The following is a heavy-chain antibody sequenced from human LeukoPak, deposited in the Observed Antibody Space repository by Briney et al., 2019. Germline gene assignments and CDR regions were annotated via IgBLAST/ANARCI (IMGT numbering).Heavy chain of an antibody. CDR3: ARGVEPLAANTLAY. Sequence: GGSLRLSCAASEFTVITNDMTWVRQAPGKGLEWVSVLYSDGNTKYADSVQGRFTISRDNSKNTLYLEMNSLSPNDTAVYYCARGVEPLAANTLAYWGQGTLVTVSS. CDR1: EFTVITND. V-gene: IGHV3-53*01. J-gene: IGHJ4*02. CDR2: LYSDGNT. D-gene: IGHD1-14*01.